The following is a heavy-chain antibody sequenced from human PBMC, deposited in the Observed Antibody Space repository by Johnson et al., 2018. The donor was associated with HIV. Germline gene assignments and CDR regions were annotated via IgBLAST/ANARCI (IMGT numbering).Heavy chain of an antibody. V-gene: IGHV3-30*14. J-gene: IGHJ3*02. CDR3: ARDAYNSDACDI. D-gene: IGHD5-24*01. CDR1: GLTFSSYP. Sequence: QMQLVESGGGVVQPGRSLRLSCAASGLTFSSYPMHWVRQAPGKGLEWVAFISYDGNSKYFADSVRGRVTISRDNSKNTLYLQMNSLRAEDTALYYCARDAYNSDACDIWGQGTMVTVSS. CDR2: ISYDGNSK.